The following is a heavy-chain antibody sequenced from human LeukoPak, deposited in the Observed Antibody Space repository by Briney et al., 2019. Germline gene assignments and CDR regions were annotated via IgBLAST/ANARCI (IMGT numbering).Heavy chain of an antibody. CDR2: ISAYNGNT. Sequence: GASVKVSCKASGYTFTSYGISWVRQAPGQGLEWMGWISAYNGNTNYAQKLQGRVTMTTDTSTSTAYMELRSLRSDDTAVYYCASHYGDYEDWDFWFDPWGQGTLVTVSS. J-gene: IGHJ5*02. CDR1: GYTFTSYG. CDR3: ASHYGDYEDWDFWFDP. V-gene: IGHV1-18*01. D-gene: IGHD4-17*01.